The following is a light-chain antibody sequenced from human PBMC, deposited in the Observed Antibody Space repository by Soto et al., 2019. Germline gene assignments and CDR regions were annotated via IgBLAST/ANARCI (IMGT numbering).Light chain of an antibody. CDR1: QSVSSN. Sequence: EIVMTQSPATLSVPPGERATLSCRASQSVSSNLAWYQQKPGQAPRLLIYGASTRATGIPARFSGSGSGTEFTLTISSLQSEDFAVYYCQQYNNWLWTFGQGTKVDIK. CDR3: QQYNNWLWT. J-gene: IGKJ1*01. V-gene: IGKV3-15*01. CDR2: GAS.